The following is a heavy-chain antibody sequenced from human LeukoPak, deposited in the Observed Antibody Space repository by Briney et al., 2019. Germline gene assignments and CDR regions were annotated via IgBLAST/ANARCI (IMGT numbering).Heavy chain of an antibody. Sequence: PGGSLRLSCAASGFTFSTFAMIWVRQPPGKGLEWVSSIFQGGGEIHYADSVRGRFTISRDNSKSTLLLQMNSLRAEDTAIYYCARGGIPGGDYPSDVWGKGTTVTVSS. V-gene: IGHV3-23*01. J-gene: IGHJ6*04. CDR3: ARGGIPGGDYPSDV. CDR2: IFQGGGEI. CDR1: GFTFSTFA. D-gene: IGHD4-17*01.